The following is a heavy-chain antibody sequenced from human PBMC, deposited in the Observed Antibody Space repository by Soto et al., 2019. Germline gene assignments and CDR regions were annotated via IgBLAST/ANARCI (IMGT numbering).Heavy chain of an antibody. Sequence: GGSLRLSCTASGFTFSSYAMSWVRQAPGKGLEWVSAISGSGGSTYYADSVKGRSTISRDNSKNTLYLQTNSLRVEDTAVYYCAKEGDYYDFWSGYGMDVWGQGTTVTVSS. CDR1: GFTFSSYA. D-gene: IGHD3-3*01. CDR2: ISGSGGST. V-gene: IGHV3-23*01. CDR3: AKEGDYYDFWSGYGMDV. J-gene: IGHJ6*02.